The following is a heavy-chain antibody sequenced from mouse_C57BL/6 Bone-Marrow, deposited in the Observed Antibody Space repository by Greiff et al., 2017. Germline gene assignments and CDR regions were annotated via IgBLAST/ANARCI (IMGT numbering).Heavy chain of an antibody. CDR2: LYPGDGDT. V-gene: IGHV1-80*01. CDR1: GSAFSSYW. D-gene: IGHD4-1*01. J-gene: IGHJ3*01. Sequence: QVQLQQSGAELVKPGASVKISCKASGSAFSSYWMNWVKQRPGKGLAWIGQLYPGDGDTNSNGRFKGKATLTAAKSSSTAYMQLSSLTSEDSAVYFCARALGRFQFAYGGQGTLVTVSA. CDR3: ARALGRFQFAY.